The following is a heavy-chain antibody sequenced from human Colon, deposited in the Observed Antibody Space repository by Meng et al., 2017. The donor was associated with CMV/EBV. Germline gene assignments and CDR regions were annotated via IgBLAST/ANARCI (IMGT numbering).Heavy chain of an antibody. CDR3: ARESYRFDF. J-gene: IGHJ4*02. Sequence: GESLKFSCAASGFIFSDYEMNWVRQAPGKGLEWLSYISSSGSIIYYADSVKGRFTISRDNAKKSLYLQMNSLRAGDTAVYYCARESYRFDFWGQGTLVTVSS. CDR1: GFIFSDYE. D-gene: IGHD1-26*01. V-gene: IGHV3-48*03. CDR2: ISSSGSII.